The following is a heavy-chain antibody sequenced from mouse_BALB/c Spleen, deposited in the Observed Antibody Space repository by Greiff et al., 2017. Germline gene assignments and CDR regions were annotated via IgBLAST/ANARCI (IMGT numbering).Heavy chain of an antibody. V-gene: IGHV5-6-3*01. D-gene: IGHD1-1*01. Sequence: EVHLVESGGGLVQPGGSLKLSCAASGFTFSSYGMSWVRQTPDKRLELVATINSNGGSTYYPDSVKGRFTISRDNAKNTLYLQMSSLKSEDTAMYYCARTTVVATGAMDYWGQGTSVTVSS. J-gene: IGHJ4*01. CDR1: GFTFSSYG. CDR2: INSNGGST. CDR3: ARTTVVATGAMDY.